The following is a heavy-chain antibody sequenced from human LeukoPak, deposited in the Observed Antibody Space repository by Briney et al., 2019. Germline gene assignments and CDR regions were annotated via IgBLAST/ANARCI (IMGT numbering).Heavy chain of an antibody. CDR2: IYYSGST. J-gene: IGHJ4*02. CDR1: GGSISSSSYY. Sequence: SETLSLTCTVSGGSISSSSYYWGWIRQPPGKGLEWIGSIYYSGSTYYNPSLKSRVTISVDTSKNQFSLKLSSVTAADTAVYYCARPVRRDGYNSRFGGVYYFDYWGQGTLVTVSS. V-gene: IGHV4-39*01. CDR3: ARPVRRDGYNSRFGGVYYFDY. D-gene: IGHD5-12*01.